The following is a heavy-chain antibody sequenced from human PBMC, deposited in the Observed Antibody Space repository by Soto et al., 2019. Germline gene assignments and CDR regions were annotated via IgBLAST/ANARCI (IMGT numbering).Heavy chain of an antibody. CDR1: GYYIRSCYY. CDR2: IHHSGST. Sequence: SEPLSLTCAVSGYYIRSCYYWGWIRRPPGRGLEWIGYIHHSGSTNYNPSLKSRVTISVDTSKNQFSLKLSSVTAADTAVYYCARQVGASAEFYYGVDAWGQGSTVTVPS. V-gene: IGHV4-38-2*01. CDR3: ARQVGASAEFYYGVDA. J-gene: IGHJ6*02. D-gene: IGHD1-26*01.